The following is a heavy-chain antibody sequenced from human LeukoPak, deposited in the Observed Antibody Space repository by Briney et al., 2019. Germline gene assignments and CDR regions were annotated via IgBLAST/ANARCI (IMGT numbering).Heavy chain of an antibody. V-gene: IGHV3-7*01. J-gene: IGHJ3*02. CDR3: AREGFTGTSAFDI. Sequence: GGSLRLSCTTSKFNFNSYGMTWVRQAPGKGLEWVANIRQDGSEKYYVDSVEGRFTISRDNAKNSLYLQMNSLRAEDTAVYYCAREGFTGTSAFDIWGQGTMVTVSS. CDR1: KFNFNSYG. CDR2: IRQDGSEK. D-gene: IGHD1-7*01.